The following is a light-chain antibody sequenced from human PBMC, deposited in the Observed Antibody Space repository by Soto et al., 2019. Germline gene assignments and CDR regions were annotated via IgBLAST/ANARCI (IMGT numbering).Light chain of an antibody. CDR3: AAWDNSLNGPYV. CDR2: KDN. J-gene: IGLJ1*01. V-gene: IGLV1-44*01. Sequence: QSVLAQPPSASGTPGQRVTISCSGSRSNVGSNPVNWYQRLPGAAPRLLIFKDNQRPSGVPDRFSGSKSGTSASLAISGLQSEDEADYYCAAWDNSLNGPYVFGTGTKLTVL. CDR1: RSNVGSNP.